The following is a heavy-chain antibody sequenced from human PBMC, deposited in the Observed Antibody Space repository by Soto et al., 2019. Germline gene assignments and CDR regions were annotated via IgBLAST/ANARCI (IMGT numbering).Heavy chain of an antibody. CDR3: AREITNGVCSDY. CDR2: ISGGGDTS. J-gene: IGHJ4*02. D-gene: IGHD2-8*01. V-gene: IGHV3-23*01. Sequence: GGSLRLSCAVSGFTFSNYAISWVRQAPGRGLEWVSIISGGGDTSYYADSVKGRFTISRDNSKNTLYLQMNSLRAEDTAVYYCAREITNGVCSDYWGQGTLVTVSS. CDR1: GFTFSNYA.